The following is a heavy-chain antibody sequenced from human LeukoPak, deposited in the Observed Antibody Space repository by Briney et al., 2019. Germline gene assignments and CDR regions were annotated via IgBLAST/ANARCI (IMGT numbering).Heavy chain of an antibody. Sequence: GGSLRLSSAASGLTFDDYAMHRGRQDPGKGLEWVSGISWNSANIGYADSVKGRFTISRDNAKSSLYLQMNSLTTEDSALYYCAKCYRQISNHYSGLDVWGQGTTVSVSS. V-gene: IGHV3-9*01. CDR3: AKCYRQISNHYSGLDV. D-gene: IGHD4-11*01. CDR1: GLTFDDYA. CDR2: ISWNSANI. J-gene: IGHJ6*02.